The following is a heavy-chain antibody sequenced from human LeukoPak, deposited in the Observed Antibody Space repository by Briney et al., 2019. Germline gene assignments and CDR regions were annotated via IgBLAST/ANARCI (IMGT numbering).Heavy chain of an antibody. CDR3: ARKNALDI. J-gene: IGHJ3*02. CDR1: GGSISSYY. V-gene: IGHV4-59*01. CDR2: IYYTGST. Sequence: SETLSLTCTVSGGSISSYYWSWIRQPPGKGLEWIGYIYYTGSTNYNPSLKSRVTISLDASNNQFSLKLSSVTAADTAVYYCARKNALDIWGQGTMVTVSS.